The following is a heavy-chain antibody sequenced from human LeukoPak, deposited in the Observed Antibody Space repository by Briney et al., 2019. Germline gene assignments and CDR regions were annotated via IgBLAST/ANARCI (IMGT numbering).Heavy chain of an antibody. CDR2: IIPIFGTA. J-gene: IGHJ4*02. D-gene: IGHD2-15*01. Sequence: SVKVSCKASGGTSSSYAISWVRQAPGQGLEWMGGIIPIFGTANYAQKFQGRVTITADESTSTAYMELSSLRSEDTAVYHCARAGVVVVAAPFDYWGQGTLVTVSS. V-gene: IGHV1-69*13. CDR3: ARAGVVVVAAPFDY. CDR1: GGTSSSYA.